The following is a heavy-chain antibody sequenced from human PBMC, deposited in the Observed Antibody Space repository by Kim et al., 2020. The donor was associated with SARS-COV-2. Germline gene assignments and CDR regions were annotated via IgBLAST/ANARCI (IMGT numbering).Heavy chain of an antibody. V-gene: IGHV5-51*01. D-gene: IGHD3-10*01. J-gene: IGHJ6*02. CDR3: ARSARGIYGPGTYSSYFYYGMDV. Sequence: GASLKISCEGSGDSFSSYWIAWVRQMPGKGLEWMGIIYPGDSDTRYSPSFQGQVTISVDKSITTAYLQWSSLKASDSGMYYCARSARGIYGPGTYSSYFYYGMDVWGQGTTVIVSS. CDR2: IYPGDSDT. CDR1: GDSFSSYW.